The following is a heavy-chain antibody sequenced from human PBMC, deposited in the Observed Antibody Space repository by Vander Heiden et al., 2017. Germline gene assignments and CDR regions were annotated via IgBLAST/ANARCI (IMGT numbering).Heavy chain of an antibody. J-gene: IGHJ3*01. D-gene: IGHD5-12*01. CDR3: ARAREMATMTSASAF. Sequence: LVQSGAEVRKPGSSVKVSCTTSGDTFTNYAGTWVRQDPGQVLEWMGGFIPVFARKNYAQKCRGRVSFTADKSMTTVYMELSNLVHEDTAIYYCARAREMATMTSASAFWGQGTLVTVSS. CDR1: GDTFTNYA. V-gene: IGHV1-69*06. CDR2: FIPVFARK.